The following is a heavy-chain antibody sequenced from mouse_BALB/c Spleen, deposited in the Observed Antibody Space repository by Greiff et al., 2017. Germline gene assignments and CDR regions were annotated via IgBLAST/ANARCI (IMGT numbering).Heavy chain of an antibody. CDR1: GYTFTSYW. J-gene: IGHJ2*01. CDR2: IDPSDSYT. D-gene: IGHD1-1*01. Sequence: VQLQQPGAELVKPGASVKLFCKASGYTFTSYWMHWVKQRPGQGLEWIGEIDPSDSYTNYNQKFKGKATLTVDKSSSTAYMQLSSLTSEDSAVYYCASVVYYGSSSYYFDYWGQGTTLTVSS. CDR3: ASVVYYGSSSYYFDY. V-gene: IGHV1-69*02.